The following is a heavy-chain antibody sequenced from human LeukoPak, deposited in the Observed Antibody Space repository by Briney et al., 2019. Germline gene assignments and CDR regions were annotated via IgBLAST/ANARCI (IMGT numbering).Heavy chain of an antibody. CDR3: ARADPIAARSFKYYFDY. CDR1: GFTFSSYG. J-gene: IGHJ4*02. CDR2: IRYDGSNK. V-gene: IGHV3-30*02. Sequence: PGGSLRLSCAASGFTFSSYGMHWVRQAPGKGLEWVAFIRYDGSNKYYADSVKGRFTISRDNSKNTLYLQMNSLRAEDTAVYYCARADPIAARSFKYYFDYWGQGTLVTVSS. D-gene: IGHD6-6*01.